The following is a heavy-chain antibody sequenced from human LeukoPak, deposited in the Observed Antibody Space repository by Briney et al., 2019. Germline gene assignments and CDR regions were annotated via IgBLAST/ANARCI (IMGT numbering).Heavy chain of an antibody. J-gene: IGHJ6*03. CDR2: INSDGSST. Sequence: PGGSLRLSCAASGFTFSSYATSWVRQAPGKGLEWVSRINSDGSSTSYADSVKGRFTISRDNAKNTLYLQMNSLRAEDTAVYYCARPYGDSLYYYYYYMDVWGKGTMVTVSS. D-gene: IGHD4-17*01. CDR3: ARPYGDSLYYYYYYMDV. CDR1: GFTFSSYA. V-gene: IGHV3-74*01.